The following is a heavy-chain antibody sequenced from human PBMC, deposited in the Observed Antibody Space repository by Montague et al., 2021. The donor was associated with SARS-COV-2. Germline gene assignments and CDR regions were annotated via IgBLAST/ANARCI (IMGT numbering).Heavy chain of an antibody. V-gene: IGHV4-61*01. CDR2: VYFTGGT. J-gene: IGHJ4*02. CDR3: AREKRSPYFSDY. Sequence: SETLSLTCTVSGGSVSSGSYYWSWIRQPPGKGLEWIGYVYFTGGTNYNPTLKRRVTISLDTSRNQFSLNFDSVTAADTAVYFCAREKRSPYFSDYWGQGIMVTVS. D-gene: IGHD6-6*01. CDR1: GGSVSSGSYY.